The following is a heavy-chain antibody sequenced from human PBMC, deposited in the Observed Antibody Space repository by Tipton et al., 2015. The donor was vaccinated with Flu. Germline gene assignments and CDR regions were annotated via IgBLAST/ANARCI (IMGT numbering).Heavy chain of an antibody. Sequence: LRLSCTVSGGSLSTSTDYGGWIRQSPGKGLEYIASIYDSGTTYYNPSLKSRVTISIDMSRNQFSLRLSSVTAADTAVYYCARWTSALEAFDIWGRGTMVTVSS. J-gene: IGHJ3*02. D-gene: IGHD3-3*01. CDR2: IYDSGTT. V-gene: IGHV4-39*01. CDR3: ARWTSALEAFDI. CDR1: GGSLSTSTDY.